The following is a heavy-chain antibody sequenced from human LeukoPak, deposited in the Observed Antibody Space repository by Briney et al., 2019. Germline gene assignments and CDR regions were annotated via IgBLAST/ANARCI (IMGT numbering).Heavy chain of an antibody. D-gene: IGHD3-16*01. CDR3: ARDLGGVWDY. CDR2: IYYSGST. J-gene: IGHJ4*02. CDR1: GGSISSDGYY. V-gene: IGHV4-31*11. Sequence: SQTLSLTCAVSGGSISSDGYYWSWIRQHPGKGLEWIGYIYYSGSTYYNPSLKSRVTISVDTSKNQFSLKLSSVTAADAAVYYSARDLGGVWDYWGQGTLVTVSS.